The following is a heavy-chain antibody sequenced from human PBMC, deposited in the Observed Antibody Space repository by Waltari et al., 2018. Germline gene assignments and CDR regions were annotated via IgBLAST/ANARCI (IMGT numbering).Heavy chain of an antibody. CDR1: GYSFTSYW. V-gene: IGHV5-10-1*03. D-gene: IGHD2-2*03. Sequence: EVQLVQSGAEVKKPGESLRIACKGSGYSFTSYWISWVRQMPGKGLEWVGSMDPLDSHTNYSPPFQRHVTISADKSISTAYLQWSSLKASDTAMYYCARHGGYCSSTSCYNWFDPWGQGTLVTVSS. J-gene: IGHJ5*02. CDR3: ARHGGYCSSTSCYNWFDP. CDR2: MDPLDSHT.